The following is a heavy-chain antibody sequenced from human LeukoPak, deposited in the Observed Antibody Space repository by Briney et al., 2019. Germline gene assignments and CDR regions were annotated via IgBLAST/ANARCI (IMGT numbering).Heavy chain of an antibody. Sequence: SETLSLTCTVSGGSISSGGYYWSWIRQHPGKGLEWIGYIYYSGSTYYNPSLKSRVTISVDTSKNQFSLKLSSVTAPDTAVYYCARGRVGDVWGSYPRNRPYYFDYWGQGTLVTVSS. V-gene: IGHV4-31*03. CDR3: ARGRVGDVWGSYPRNRPYYFDY. J-gene: IGHJ4*02. CDR2: IYYSGST. CDR1: GGSISSGGYY. D-gene: IGHD3-16*02.